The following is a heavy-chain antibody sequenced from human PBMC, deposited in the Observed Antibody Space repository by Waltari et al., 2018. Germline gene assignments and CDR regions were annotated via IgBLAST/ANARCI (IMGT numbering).Heavy chain of an antibody. Sequence: QLQVQESGPGLVKPSETLSLTCTVSGGAIPTTNYYWGWIRQTPGKGMEWIGSIYYNGNTYYNPSLKSRVTISADTSKNQFSLNLNSVTAADTAVYYCASLLTGDWGQGVLVTVSS. V-gene: IGHV4-39*01. CDR1: GGAIPTTNYY. J-gene: IGHJ4*02. CDR3: ASLLTGD. D-gene: IGHD3-9*01. CDR2: IYYNGNT.